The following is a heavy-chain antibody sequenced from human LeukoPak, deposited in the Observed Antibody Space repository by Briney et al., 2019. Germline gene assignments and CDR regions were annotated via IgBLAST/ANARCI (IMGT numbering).Heavy chain of an antibody. CDR3: ARHHSYCSSTSCYTGAFDY. CDR2: IYPGDSDT. CDR1: GYSFTSYW. V-gene: IGHV5-51*01. Sequence: GESLKISCKGSGYSFTSYWIGWVRQMPGKGLEWMGIIYPGDSDTRYIPSFQGQVTISADKSISTAYLQWSSLKASDTAMYYCARHHSYCSSTSCYTGAFDYWGQGTLVTVSS. D-gene: IGHD2-2*02. J-gene: IGHJ4*02.